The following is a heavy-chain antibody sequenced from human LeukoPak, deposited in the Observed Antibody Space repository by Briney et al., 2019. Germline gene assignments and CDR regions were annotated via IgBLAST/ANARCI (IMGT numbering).Heavy chain of an antibody. J-gene: IGHJ4*02. CDR3: ARVDCSGDECYSEDH. CDR2: ISVHDGKT. Sequence: GASVKVSCKTSGFTFIIYGINWVRQAPGQGPEWMGWISVHDGKTKCAQKFHDRVSLTTDTSTRTAYMELRRLRSDDTAVYYCARVDCSGDECYSEDHWGQGTLVTVSS. CDR1: GFTFIIYG. V-gene: IGHV1-18*01. D-gene: IGHD2-15*01.